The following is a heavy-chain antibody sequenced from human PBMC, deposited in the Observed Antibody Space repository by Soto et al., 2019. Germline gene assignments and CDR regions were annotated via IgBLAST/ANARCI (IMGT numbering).Heavy chain of an antibody. D-gene: IGHD2-8*02. CDR3: ARGPRGVYGNDY. Sequence: EVQLVESGGGLVQPGGSLRLSCAASGFTFSNDWMHWVRQAAGKGLVWVSRINMDGSSTNYADSMKGRFTISRDNAKNTLYLQMNSLRVDDTAIYFCARGPRGVYGNDYWGQGALVTVSS. CDR1: GFTFSNDW. J-gene: IGHJ4*02. V-gene: IGHV3-74*01. CDR2: INMDGSST.